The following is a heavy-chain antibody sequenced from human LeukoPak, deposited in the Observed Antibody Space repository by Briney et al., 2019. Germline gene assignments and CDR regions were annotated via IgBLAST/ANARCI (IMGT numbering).Heavy chain of an antibody. Sequence: GGSLRLSCAASGFTFSSYSMNWVRQAPGKGLEWVSSISSSSSYIYYADSVKGRFPISRDNAKNSLYLQMNSLRAEDTAVYYCARGSILNDDYGDYPNWFDPWGQGTLVTVSS. V-gene: IGHV3-21*01. D-gene: IGHD4-17*01. CDR3: ARGSILNDDYGDYPNWFDP. CDR1: GFTFSSYS. CDR2: ISSSSSYI. J-gene: IGHJ5*02.